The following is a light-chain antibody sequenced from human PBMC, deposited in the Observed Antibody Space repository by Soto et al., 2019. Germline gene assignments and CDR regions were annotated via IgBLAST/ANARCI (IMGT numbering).Light chain of an antibody. V-gene: IGLV2-23*01. Sequence: QSALTQPASVSGSPGQSITISCTGTSSDVGSYNLVSWYQQHPGKAPKLMIYEDTKRPLGVSNRFSASKSGYTASLTISGLQSEEEADYYCSSYEGSITDVLFGGGTKLTVL. J-gene: IGLJ2*01. CDR2: EDT. CDR1: SSDVGSYNL. CDR3: SSYEGSITDVL.